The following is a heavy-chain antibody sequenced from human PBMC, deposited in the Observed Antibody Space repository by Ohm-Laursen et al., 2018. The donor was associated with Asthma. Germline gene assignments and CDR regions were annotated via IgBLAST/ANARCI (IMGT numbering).Heavy chain of an antibody. CDR3: AKDFRDAFDV. J-gene: IGHJ3*01. V-gene: IGHV3-30*18. CDR1: GFNFGTYG. Sequence: SVRLSCAASGFNFGTYGMHWVRQAPGKGPEWVAVISQDGSSEYYADSVKGRFTISRDNSKNTLYLQMSRLRTEDTAVYSCAKDFRDAFDVWGQGTMVTVSS. CDR2: ISQDGSSE.